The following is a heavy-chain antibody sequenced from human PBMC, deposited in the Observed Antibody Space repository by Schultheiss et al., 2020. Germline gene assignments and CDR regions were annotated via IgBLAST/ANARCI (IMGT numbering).Heavy chain of an antibody. CDR1: GGSISSGGYY. Sequence: SETLSLTCTVSGGSISSGGYYWSWIRQHPGKGLEWIGYIYYSGSTYYNPSLKSRVTISVDTSKNLFSLKLSSVTAADTAVYYCARYIGAAAGAFDYWGQGTLVTVSS. CDR2: IYYSGST. V-gene: IGHV4-31*03. D-gene: IGHD6-13*01. J-gene: IGHJ4*02. CDR3: ARYIGAAAGAFDY.